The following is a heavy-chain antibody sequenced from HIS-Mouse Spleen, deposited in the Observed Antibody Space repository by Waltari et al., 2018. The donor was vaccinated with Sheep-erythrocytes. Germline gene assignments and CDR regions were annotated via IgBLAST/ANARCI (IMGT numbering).Heavy chain of an antibody. J-gene: IGHJ4*02. V-gene: IGHV4-31*03. CDR2: IYYSGRT. D-gene: IGHD7-27*01. CDR3: ARDQMELGGFDY. Sequence: QVQLQESGPGLVKPSQTLSLTCTVSGGSISSGGYYWSWIRQHPGKGLEWLGYIYYSGRTYYNPALKSRVTRSVDTSKTQFSRKLSSVTAADTAVYYCARDQMELGGFDYWGQGTLVTVSS. CDR1: GGSISSGGYY.